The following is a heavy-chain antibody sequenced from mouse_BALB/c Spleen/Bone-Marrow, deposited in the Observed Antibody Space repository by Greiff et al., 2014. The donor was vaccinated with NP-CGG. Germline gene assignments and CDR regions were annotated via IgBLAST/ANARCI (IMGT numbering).Heavy chain of an antibody. CDR2: INPGSGGA. V-gene: IGHV1-54*01. CDR3: ARFGRYYFDY. Sequence: VQVVESGAELVRPGTAVNVSCKASGYAFTNYLIEWVKQRPGQGLEWIGVINPGSGGANYNEKFKGKATLTADKSSSTAYMHLSSLTSDDSAVYFCARFGRYYFDYWGQGTTLTVSS. CDR1: GYAFTNYL. J-gene: IGHJ2*01.